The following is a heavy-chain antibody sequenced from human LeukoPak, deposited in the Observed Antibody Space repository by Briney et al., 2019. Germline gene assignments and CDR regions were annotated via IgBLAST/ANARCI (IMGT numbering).Heavy chain of an antibody. Sequence: PSETLSLTCTVSGGSISSSSYYWGWIRQPPGKGLEWIGSIYYSGSTYYNPSLKSRVTISVDTSKNQFSLKLSSVTAANTAVYYCASLRERSYYARGFDYWGQGTLVTVSS. CDR1: GGSISSSSYY. D-gene: IGHD3-3*01. CDR2: IYYSGST. J-gene: IGHJ4*02. V-gene: IGHV4-39*01. CDR3: ASLRERSYYARGFDY.